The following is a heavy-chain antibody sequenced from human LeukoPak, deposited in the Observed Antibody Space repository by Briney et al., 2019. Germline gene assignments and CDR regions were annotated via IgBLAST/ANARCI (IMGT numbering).Heavy chain of an antibody. CDR2: ISWNSGSI. Sequence: GRSLRLSCAASGFTCDDYAMHWVRQAPGKGLEWVSGISWNSGSIGYADSVKGRFTISRDNAKNSLYLQMNSLRAEDTALYYCAKDIIGGYSYGFFDYWGQGTLVTVSS. CDR1: GFTCDDYA. D-gene: IGHD5-18*01. J-gene: IGHJ4*02. CDR3: AKDIIGGYSYGFFDY. V-gene: IGHV3-9*01.